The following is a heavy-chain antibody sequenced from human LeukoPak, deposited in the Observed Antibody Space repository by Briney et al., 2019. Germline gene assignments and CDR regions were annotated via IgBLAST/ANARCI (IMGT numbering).Heavy chain of an antibody. CDR2: IYHLGAT. CDR3: ARAFLVGYSPEEFFFDY. Sequence: SETLSLTCAVSGGSISSSNWWSWVRQPPGKGLEWIGDIYHLGATNYNPSLNGRVTISVDKSKNQFSLNLSSVTAADTAVYYCARAFLVGYSPEEFFFDYWGQGTLVTVSS. CDR1: GGSISSSNW. V-gene: IGHV4-4*02. D-gene: IGHD2-15*01. J-gene: IGHJ4*02.